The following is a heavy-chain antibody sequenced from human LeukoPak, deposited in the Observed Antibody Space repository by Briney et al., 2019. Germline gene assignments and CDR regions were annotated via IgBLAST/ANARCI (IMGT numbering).Heavy chain of an antibody. J-gene: IGHJ6*02. CDR2: MNPNSGNT. CDR3: ARVRITMVRGAQTAYYYYGMDV. CDR1: GYTFTSYD. V-gene: IGHV1-8*01. Sequence: GASVKVSCKASGYTFTSYDINWVRQATGQGLEWMGWMNPNSGNTGYAQKFQGRVTMTRNTSISTAYMELSSLRSEDTAVYYCARVRITMVRGAQTAYYYYGMDVWGQGTTVTVSS. D-gene: IGHD3-10*01.